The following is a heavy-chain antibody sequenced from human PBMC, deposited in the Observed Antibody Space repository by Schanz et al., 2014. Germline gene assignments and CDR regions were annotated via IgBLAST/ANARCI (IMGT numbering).Heavy chain of an antibody. CDR3: ARENLNWEAFDI. V-gene: IGHV3-11*01. CDR1: GFIFNDYY. Sequence: EEGVGSGGGLVKPGGSLRLSCAASGFIFNDYYMNWIRHSPVQGLEWLSYISRDGPPSYYADSVKGRFTISRDNAKNSLYLEMTSLRGEDTAVYYCARENLNWEAFDIWGQGTVVTVSS. CDR2: ISRDGPPS. D-gene: IGHD7-27*01. J-gene: IGHJ3*02.